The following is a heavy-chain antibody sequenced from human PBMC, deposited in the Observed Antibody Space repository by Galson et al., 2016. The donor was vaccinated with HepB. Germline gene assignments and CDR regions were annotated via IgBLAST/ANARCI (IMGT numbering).Heavy chain of an antibody. Sequence: ETLSLTCTVSGGSISSNSYYWGWIRQPPGKGLEWIGGIYYVGNTYYNPSLKSRVIISIDTSNNRVSLKLRSVTAADTAVYYCARHERLLSWFDPWGQGSLVTVSS. J-gene: IGHJ5*02. D-gene: IGHD5-12*01. CDR2: IYYVGNT. V-gene: IGHV4-39*01. CDR1: GGSISSNSYY. CDR3: ARHERLLSWFDP.